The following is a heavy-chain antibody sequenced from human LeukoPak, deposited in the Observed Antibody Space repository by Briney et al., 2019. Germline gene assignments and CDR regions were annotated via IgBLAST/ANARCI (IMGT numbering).Heavy chain of an antibody. V-gene: IGHV4-59*01. J-gene: IGHJ4*02. CDR3: AREYSSSDYFDY. CDR1: GGSISSYY. D-gene: IGHD6-6*01. CDR2: IYYSGST. Sequence: SETLSLTCTVSGGSISSYYWSWIRQPPGKGLEWIGYIYYSGSTNYNPSLKSRVTISVDTSKNQFSLKLSSVTAADTAVYYCAREYSSSDYFDYWGRGTLVTVSS.